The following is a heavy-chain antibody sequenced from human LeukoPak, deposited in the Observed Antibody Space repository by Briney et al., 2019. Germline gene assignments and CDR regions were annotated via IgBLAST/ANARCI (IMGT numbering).Heavy chain of an antibody. CDR2: IYTSGST. CDR1: GGSISSYY. J-gene: IGHJ2*01. D-gene: IGHD5-12*01. CDR3: ARRFGATIPWYFDL. V-gene: IGHV4-4*09. Sequence: SETLSLTCTVSGGSISSYYWSWIRQPPGKGLEWIGYIYTSGSTNYNPSLKSRVTISVDTSKNQFSLKLSSVTAADTAVYYCARRFGATIPWYFDLWGRGTLVTVSS.